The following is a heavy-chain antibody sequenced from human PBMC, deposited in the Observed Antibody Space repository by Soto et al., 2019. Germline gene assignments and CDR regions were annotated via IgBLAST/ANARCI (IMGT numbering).Heavy chain of an antibody. V-gene: IGHV3-74*01. Sequence: EVQLVESGGGLVQPGGSLRLSCAASGFTFFAYWIHWVRQVPGKGLVWVSRINSDGSHTSYADSVRGRFTISRDNSKNTVHLQMDSLRAEDTGVYYCARGLRNYYGVDVWGQGTTVTVSS. CDR2: INSDGSHT. J-gene: IGHJ6*02. CDR1: GFTFFAYW. CDR3: ARGLRNYYGVDV. D-gene: IGHD4-17*01.